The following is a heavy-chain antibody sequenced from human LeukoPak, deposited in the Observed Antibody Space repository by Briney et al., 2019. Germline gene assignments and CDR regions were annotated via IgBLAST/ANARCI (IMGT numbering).Heavy chain of an antibody. D-gene: IGHD3-9*01. CDR2: ISGSGGST. Sequence: GGSLRLSCAASGFTFSSYAMNWVRQAPGKGLEWVSAISGSGGSTYYADSVKGRFTISRDNSKNTLYLQMNSLRAEDTAVYYCAKGLRYFDWSSDYWGQGTLVTVSS. J-gene: IGHJ4*02. CDR3: AKGLRYFDWSSDY. CDR1: GFTFSSYA. V-gene: IGHV3-23*01.